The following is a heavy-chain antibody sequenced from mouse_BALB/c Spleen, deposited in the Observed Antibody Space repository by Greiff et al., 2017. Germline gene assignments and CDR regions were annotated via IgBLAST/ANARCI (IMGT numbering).Heavy chain of an antibody. Sequence: QVQLQQSGAELVKPGASVKLSCKASGYTFTSYWMHWVKQRPGQGLEWIGEINPSNGRTNYNEKFKSKATLTVDKSSSTAYMQLSSLTSEDSAVYYCARRGGNYPFAYWGQGTLVTVSA. J-gene: IGHJ3*01. V-gene: IGHV1S81*02. CDR1: GYTFTSYW. CDR2: INPSNGRT. D-gene: IGHD2-1*01. CDR3: ARRGGNYPFAY.